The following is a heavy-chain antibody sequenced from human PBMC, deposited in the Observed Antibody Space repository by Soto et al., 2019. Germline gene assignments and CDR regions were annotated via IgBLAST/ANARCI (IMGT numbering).Heavy chain of an antibody. Sequence: QVQLVQSGAELKKPGSSVKVSCKASGGTFSSYAISWVRQAPGQGLEWMGGIIPIFGTANYAQKFQGRVTITADEYASTAYMELSSLRSEDTAVYYCAREGASGSHIGYWGQGTLVTVSS. V-gene: IGHV1-69*01. CDR3: AREGASGSHIGY. D-gene: IGHD3-22*01. J-gene: IGHJ4*02. CDR1: GGTFSSYA. CDR2: IIPIFGTA.